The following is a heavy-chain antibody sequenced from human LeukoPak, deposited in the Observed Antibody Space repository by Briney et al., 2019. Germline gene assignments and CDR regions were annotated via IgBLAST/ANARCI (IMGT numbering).Heavy chain of an antibody. CDR1: GFTFSSYA. V-gene: IGHV3-23*01. Sequence: GGSLRLSRAASGFTFSSYAMSWVRQAPGKGLEWVSAISGSGGSTYYADSVKGRFTISRDNSKNTLYLQMNSLRAEDTAVYYCAKGRAGSYVALDYWGQGTLVTVSS. CDR3: AKGRAGSYVALDY. CDR2: ISGSGGST. D-gene: IGHD1-26*01. J-gene: IGHJ4*02.